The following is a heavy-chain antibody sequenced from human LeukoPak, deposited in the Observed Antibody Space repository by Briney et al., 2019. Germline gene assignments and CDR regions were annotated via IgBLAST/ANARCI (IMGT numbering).Heavy chain of an antibody. J-gene: IGHJ4*02. CDR3: ATAAYVLTGYCHCDY. Sequence: ASVKVSCKVSGYTLTELSMHWVRQAPGKGLEWMGGFGPEDGETIYAQKFQGRVTMTEDTSTDTAYMELSSLRSEDTAVYYCATAAYVLTGYCHCDYWGQGTLVTVSS. D-gene: IGHD3-9*01. V-gene: IGHV1-24*01. CDR1: GYTLTELS. CDR2: FGPEDGET.